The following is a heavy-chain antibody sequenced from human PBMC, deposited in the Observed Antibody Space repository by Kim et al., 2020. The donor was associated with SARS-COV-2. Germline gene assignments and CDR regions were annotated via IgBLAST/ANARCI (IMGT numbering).Heavy chain of an antibody. CDR2: MNPNSGNT. V-gene: IGHV1-8*01. J-gene: IGHJ6*02. Sequence: ASVKVSCKASGYTFTSYDINWVRQATGQGLEWMGWMNPNSGNTGYAQKFQGRVTMTRNTSISTAYMELSSLRSEDTAVYYCARGLWGITMIVVVPDCYYGMDVWGQGTTVTVSS. CDR3: ARGLWGITMIVVVPDCYYGMDV. CDR1: GYTFTSYD. D-gene: IGHD3-22*01.